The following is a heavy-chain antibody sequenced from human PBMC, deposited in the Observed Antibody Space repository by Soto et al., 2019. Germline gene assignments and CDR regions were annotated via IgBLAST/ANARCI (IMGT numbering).Heavy chain of an antibody. CDR2: IIPLFGTT. CDR3: ARAAIHGSSWYFWFDT. V-gene: IGHV1-69*01. CDR1: GGTFSRHA. J-gene: IGHJ5*02. D-gene: IGHD6-13*01. Sequence: QVQLVQSGSEVKMPGSSVKVSCKPSGGTFSRHAINWVRQAPGQGLEWMGGIIPLFGTTNYAQTFKGRVTISADEPSNTSYMELSSLTSEDAAVYYCARAAIHGSSWYFWFDTWGQGTLVTVSS.